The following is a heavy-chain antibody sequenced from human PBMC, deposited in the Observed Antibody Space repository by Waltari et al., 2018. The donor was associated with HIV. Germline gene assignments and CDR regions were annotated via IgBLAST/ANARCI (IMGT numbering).Heavy chain of an antibody. CDR3: ASNPLRGGDY. D-gene: IGHD4-17*01. J-gene: IGHJ4*02. CDR2: ISYDGSNK. V-gene: IGHV3-30*04. Sequence: QVQLVESGGGVVQPGRSLRLSCAASGFTFSSYAMHWVRQAPGKGLEWVAVISYDGSNKDYADSVKGRFTISRDNSKNTLYLQMNSLRAEDTAVYYCASNPLRGGDYWGQGTLVTVSS. CDR1: GFTFSSYA.